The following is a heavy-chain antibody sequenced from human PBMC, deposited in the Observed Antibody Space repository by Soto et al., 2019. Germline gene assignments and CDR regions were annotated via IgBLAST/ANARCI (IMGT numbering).Heavy chain of an antibody. D-gene: IGHD1-1*01. CDR3: ARQEGERIEVVEY. Sequence: QVQLQESGPGLVKPSETLSLTCTVSGGSISSYYWSWIRQPPGKGLEWIGYFYYSGTTNYNPSLKSRVTISVDTSKNQFSLRLSSVTAADTAVYYCARQEGERIEVVEYWGQGTLVTVSA. J-gene: IGHJ4*02. CDR2: FYYSGTT. V-gene: IGHV4-59*08. CDR1: GGSISSYY.